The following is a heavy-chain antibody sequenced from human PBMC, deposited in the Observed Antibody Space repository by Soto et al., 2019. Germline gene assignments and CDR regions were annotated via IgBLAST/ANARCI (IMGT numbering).Heavy chain of an antibody. J-gene: IGHJ4*02. CDR2: ISRSGSTI. CDR1: GFTFSDYY. V-gene: IGHV3-11*01. D-gene: IGHD6-13*01. Sequence: QVQLVESGGGLVKPGGSLRLSCAASGFTFSDYYMSWIRQAPGKGLEWVSYISRSGSTIYCADSVKGRFTISRDNAKNSLYLQMNSLRAEDTAVYYCVRKPYSSSWSDYWGQGTLVTVSS. CDR3: VRKPYSSSWSDY.